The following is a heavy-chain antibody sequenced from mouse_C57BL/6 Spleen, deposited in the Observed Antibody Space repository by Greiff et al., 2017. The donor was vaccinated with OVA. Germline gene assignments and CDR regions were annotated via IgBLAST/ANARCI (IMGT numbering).Heavy chain of an antibody. CDR2: IDPANGNT. Sequence: EVQLQQSVAELVRPGASVKLSCTASGFNIKNPYMHWVKQRPEQGLEWIGRIDPANGNTKYAPKFQGKATITADTSSNTAYLQLSSLTSEDTAIYYCARAFDYWGQGTTLTVSS. V-gene: IGHV14-3*01. J-gene: IGHJ2*01. CDR3: ARAFDY. CDR1: GFNIKNPY.